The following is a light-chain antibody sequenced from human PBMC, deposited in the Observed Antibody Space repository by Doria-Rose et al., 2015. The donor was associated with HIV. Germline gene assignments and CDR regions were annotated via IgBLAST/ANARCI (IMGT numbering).Light chain of an antibody. CDR1: QGISSS. V-gene: IGKV1-9*01. Sequence: TQSPSFLSASVGDRVTITCRASQGISSSLAWYQQKPGKAPDLLIYATFTLQSGVPSRFSGTRSGTEFTLTINSLQPEDFATYYCQQLNSFGPGTKVDIK. J-gene: IGKJ3*01. CDR3: QQLNS. CDR2: ATF.